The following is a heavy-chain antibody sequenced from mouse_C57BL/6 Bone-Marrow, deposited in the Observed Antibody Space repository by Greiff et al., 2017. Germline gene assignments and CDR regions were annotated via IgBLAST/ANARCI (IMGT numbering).Heavy chain of an antibody. V-gene: IGHV1-53*01. CDR3: ARFGGNYGWFAY. J-gene: IGHJ3*01. CDR2: INPSNGGT. CDR1: GYTFTSYW. D-gene: IGHD2-1*01. Sequence: QVQLQQPGTELVKPGASVKLSCKASGYTFTSYWMHWVKQRPGQGLEWIGNINPSNGGTNYNEKFKSKATLTVDKSSSTAYMQRSSLTSEDSAVYYCARFGGNYGWFAYWGQGTLVTVSA.